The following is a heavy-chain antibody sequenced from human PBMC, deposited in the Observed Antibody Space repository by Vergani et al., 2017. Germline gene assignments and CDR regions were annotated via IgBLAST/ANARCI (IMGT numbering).Heavy chain of an antibody. CDR3: AGWLDSSGYYNYGMDV. CDR1: GYTFTSYD. D-gene: IGHD3-22*01. V-gene: IGHV1-8*01. J-gene: IGHJ6*02. Sequence: QVQLVQSGAEVKKPGASVKVSCKASGYTFTSYDINWVRQATGQGLEWMGWMNPNSGNTGYAQKFQGRVTMTRNTSISTAYMELSSLRSEDTAVYYCAGWLDSSGYYNYGMDVWGQGTTVTVSS. CDR2: MNPNSGNT.